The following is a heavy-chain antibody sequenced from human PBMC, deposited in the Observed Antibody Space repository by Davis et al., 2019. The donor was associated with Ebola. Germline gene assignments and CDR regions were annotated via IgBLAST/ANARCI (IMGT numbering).Heavy chain of an antibody. CDR3: ARDLDIFGGGGYFDL. CDR1: GGSVKNRY. J-gene: IGHJ2*01. V-gene: IGHV4-59*02. Sequence: PSETLSLTCTVSGGSVKNRYWSWIRQPPGKGLEWIGHIYTSGNSIGSPNYNPSLTSRVTISLDTSKNHFSLRLTSLTAADTAVYYCARDLDIFGGGGYFDLWGRGTLVTVSS. CDR2: IYTSGNSIGSP. D-gene: IGHD3-3*02.